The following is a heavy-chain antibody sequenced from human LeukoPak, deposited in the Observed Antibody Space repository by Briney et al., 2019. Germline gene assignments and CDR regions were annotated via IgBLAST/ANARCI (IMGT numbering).Heavy chain of an antibody. Sequence: PSETLSLTCTVSGGSISRYYWSWIRQPPGKGLEGIGYIYYSGSTNYNPSLKSRVTISVDTSKNQFSLKLSSVTAADTAVYYCARDSRITIFGVVMRAFDIWGQGTMVTVSS. V-gene: IGHV4-59*01. CDR1: GGSISRYY. D-gene: IGHD3-3*01. CDR2: IYYSGST. J-gene: IGHJ3*02. CDR3: ARDSRITIFGVVMRAFDI.